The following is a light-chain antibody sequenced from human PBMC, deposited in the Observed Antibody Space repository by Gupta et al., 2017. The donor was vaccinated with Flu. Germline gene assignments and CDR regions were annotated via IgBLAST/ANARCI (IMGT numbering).Light chain of an antibody. J-gene: IGKJ2*03. Sequence: EIVITQSPATLSVSPGERATLSCRASQSVTSNLAWYQQKPGQAPRLLIYGASTRATGIPARFSGSGSGTEFTLTISSLQAEDFAVYYCQQYNNRPPNSFGQGTKLEIK. CDR3: QQYNNRPPNS. CDR2: GAS. CDR1: QSVTSN. V-gene: IGKV3-15*01.